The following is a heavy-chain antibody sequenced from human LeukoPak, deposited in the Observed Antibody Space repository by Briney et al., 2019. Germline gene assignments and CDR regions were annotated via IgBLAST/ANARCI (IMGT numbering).Heavy chain of an antibody. J-gene: IGHJ4*02. CDR2: TNGDGSDT. CDR3: VRDGEYSHGIDFDY. D-gene: IGHD5-18*01. CDR1: GFTFSSYA. Sequence: GGSLRLSCAASGFTFSSYAMSWVRQAPGKGLVWVSRTNGDGSDTSYADSVKGRFTISRDSATNTLYLQMNSLRAEDTAIYYCVRDGEYSHGIDFDYWGQGTLVTVSP. V-gene: IGHV3-74*01.